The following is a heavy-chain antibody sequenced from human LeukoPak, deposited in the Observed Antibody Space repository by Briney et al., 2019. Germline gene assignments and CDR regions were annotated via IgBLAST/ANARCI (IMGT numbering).Heavy chain of an antibody. D-gene: IGHD5-24*01. Sequence: SETLSLTCTVSGGSISSSSYYWAWIRQPPGKGLQWIGYIYYSRTTFYNPSLKSRVTMSVDTSKNQFSLNLGPVTAADTAVYYCARRMAGTKHFDLWGRGTLVTVSS. CDR3: ARRMAGTKHFDL. CDR2: IYYSRTT. CDR1: GGSISSSSYY. J-gene: IGHJ2*01. V-gene: IGHV4-39*01.